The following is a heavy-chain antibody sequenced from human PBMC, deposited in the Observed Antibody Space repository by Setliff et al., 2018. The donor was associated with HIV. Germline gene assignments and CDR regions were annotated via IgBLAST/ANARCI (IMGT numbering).Heavy chain of an antibody. CDR3: ARTRALNASNWNPFDY. Sequence: SQTLSLTCAVSGGSFSGHYWSWIRQPPGRGLQWIGEIYHSGATTYNPSLKSRATISVDRSKNQFPLKLTSLTTSDVGLYYCARTRALNASNWNPFDYWGQGTLVTVSS. J-gene: IGHJ4*02. CDR2: IYHSGAT. D-gene: IGHD1-20*01. CDR1: GGSFSGHY. V-gene: IGHV4-34*01.